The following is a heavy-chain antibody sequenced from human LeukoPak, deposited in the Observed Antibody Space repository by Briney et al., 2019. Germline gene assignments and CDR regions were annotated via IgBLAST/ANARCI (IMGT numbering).Heavy chain of an antibody. CDR3: AREKSRYSYYFDY. D-gene: IGHD1-1*01. CDR2: ISAYNGNT. Sequence: GASVKVSCKASGYTFTSYGISWVRQAPGQGLEWMGWISAYNGNTNYAQKFQGRVTMTRDTSTSTVYMELSSLRSEDTAVYYCAREKSRYSYYFDYWGQGTLVTVSS. CDR1: GYTFTSYG. V-gene: IGHV1-18*01. J-gene: IGHJ4*02.